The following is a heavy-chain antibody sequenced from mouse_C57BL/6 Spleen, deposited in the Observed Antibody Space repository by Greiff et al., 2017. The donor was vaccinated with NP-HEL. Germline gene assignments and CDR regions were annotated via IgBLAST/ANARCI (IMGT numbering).Heavy chain of an antibody. J-gene: IGHJ3*01. CDR2: IYPRSGNT. CDR3: ARTNGYDEAWFAY. V-gene: IGHV1-81*01. Sequence: QVQLQQSGAELARPGASVKLSCKASGYTFTSYGISWVKQRTGQGLEWIGEIYPRSGNTYYNEKFKGKATLTADKSSSTAYMELRSLTSEDSAVYFCARTNGYDEAWFAYWGQGTLVTVSA. D-gene: IGHD2-2*01. CDR1: GYTFTSYG.